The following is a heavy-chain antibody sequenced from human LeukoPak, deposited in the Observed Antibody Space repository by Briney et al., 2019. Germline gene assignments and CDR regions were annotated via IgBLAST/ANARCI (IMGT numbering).Heavy chain of an antibody. Sequence: SETLSLTCAVYGGSFSGYYWSWIRQPPGKGLEWVGEINHSGSTNYNPSLKSRVTISVDTSKNQFSLKLSSVTAADTAVYYCARVNLAAAVESWGQGTLVTVSS. V-gene: IGHV4-34*01. CDR2: INHSGST. CDR1: GGSFSGYY. D-gene: IGHD6-13*01. J-gene: IGHJ4*02. CDR3: ARVNLAAAVES.